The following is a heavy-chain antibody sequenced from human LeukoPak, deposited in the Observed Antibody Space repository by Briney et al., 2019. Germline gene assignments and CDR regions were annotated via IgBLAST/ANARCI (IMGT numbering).Heavy chain of an antibody. CDR1: VFTFRTYT. J-gene: IGHJ4*02. CDR3: AKDLKPDGVWAVEY. Sequence: GGSLRLSCAPPVFTFRTYTMNGVPQAPGKGLEWVSGIYGNGDDTFYADSVKGRFTISRDNSKNMVFLHMDSLRAEDTALYYCAKDLKPDGVWAVEYWGLGNQVTVSS. D-gene: IGHD4-17*01. CDR2: IYGNGDDT. V-gene: IGHV3-23*01.